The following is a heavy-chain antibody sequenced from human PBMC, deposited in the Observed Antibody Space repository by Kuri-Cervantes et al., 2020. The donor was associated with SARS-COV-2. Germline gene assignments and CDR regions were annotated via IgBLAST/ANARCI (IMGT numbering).Heavy chain of an antibody. CDR2: IYESGDT. Sequence: ESLKICCTVAGTSISSGTYYWGWIRQSPGRGLEWLGGIYESGDTYYYSSLKIRLRLSVDTSKNQFSLKLMSVTAADTAKYYCARHYAFDRFHKWGQGTQVTVSS. CDR1: GTSISSGTYY. V-gene: IGHV4-39*01. CDR3: ARHYAFDRFHK. D-gene: IGHD3-9*01. J-gene: IGHJ4*02.